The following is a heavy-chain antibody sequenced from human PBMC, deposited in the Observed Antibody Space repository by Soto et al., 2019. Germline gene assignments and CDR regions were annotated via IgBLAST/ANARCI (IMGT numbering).Heavy chain of an antibody. Sequence: QVQLVESGGCVVQPGRSLRLSCEASGFTFNNYGMHWVRQAPGKGLEWVALISYDGYKKNYADSVKGRFTISRDNSKNTLYLEMSSLRLEDTAIYYCAKRRTIFGVIDRRTLDYWGQGTLVTVSS. V-gene: IGHV3-30*18. J-gene: IGHJ4*02. CDR2: ISYDGYKK. CDR3: AKRRTIFGVIDRRTLDY. CDR1: GFTFNNYG. D-gene: IGHD3-3*01.